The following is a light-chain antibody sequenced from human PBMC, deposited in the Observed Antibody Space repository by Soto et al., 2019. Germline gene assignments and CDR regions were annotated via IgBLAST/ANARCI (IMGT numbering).Light chain of an antibody. J-gene: IGKJ1*01. V-gene: IGKV3-20*01. CDR1: QSVSNNY. Sequence: EIVLTQSPGTLSLSPGERATLSCRASQSVSNNYLAWYQQKPGQAPRLLIYGASSRATGIPDRFSGSGSGTDFTLTISRLEPEDFAVYYCQQYAGSPWTFGQGTKVDIK. CDR2: GAS. CDR3: QQYAGSPWT.